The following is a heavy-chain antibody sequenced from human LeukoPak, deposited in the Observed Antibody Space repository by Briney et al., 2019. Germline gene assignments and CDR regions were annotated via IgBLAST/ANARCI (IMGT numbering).Heavy chain of an antibody. J-gene: IGHJ6*03. D-gene: IGHD3-10*01. Sequence: PGGSLRLSCAASGFTFSSYSMNWVRQAPGKGLEWVSYISSSSSTIYYADSVKGRFTISRDNAKNSLYLQMNSLRAEDTAVYYCARDLTSGYYYYYMDVWGKGTTVTVSS. CDR3: ARDLTSGYYYYYMDV. CDR1: GFTFSSYS. CDR2: ISSSSSTI. V-gene: IGHV3-48*01.